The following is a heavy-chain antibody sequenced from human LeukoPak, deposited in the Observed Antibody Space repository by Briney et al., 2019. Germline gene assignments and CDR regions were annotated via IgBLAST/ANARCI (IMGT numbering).Heavy chain of an antibody. Sequence: PGGSLRLSCAASGFSFSTYTMNWVRQAPGKGVEWVSSISATSSYIYYADSAKGRFTISRDNAKNSLFLQLNSLRVEDTAVYYCARAHVPITIFGVVHYNDYSGQGTLVTVSS. CDR2: ISATSSYI. D-gene: IGHD3-3*01. V-gene: IGHV3-21*01. J-gene: IGHJ4*02. CDR1: GFSFSTYT. CDR3: ARAHVPITIFGVVHYNDY.